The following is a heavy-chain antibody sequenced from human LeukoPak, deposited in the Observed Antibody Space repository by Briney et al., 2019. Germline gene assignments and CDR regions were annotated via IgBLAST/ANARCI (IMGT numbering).Heavy chain of an antibody. V-gene: IGHV1-18*04. Sequence: ASVKVSCKASGYTFSNYGISWVRQAPGLGLEWMGWTSYNGNTNYAQKFQDRVTMTTDTSTTTAYMELRSLESDDTAVYYCERHSGSGWQALGYWGQGTLVTVSS. CDR3: ERHSGSGWQALGY. CDR1: GYTFSNYG. J-gene: IGHJ4*02. CDR2: TSYNGNT. D-gene: IGHD6-19*01.